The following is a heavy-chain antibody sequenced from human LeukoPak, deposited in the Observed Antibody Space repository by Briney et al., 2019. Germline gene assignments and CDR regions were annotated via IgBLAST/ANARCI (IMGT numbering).Heavy chain of an antibody. CDR1: GYNFSTNF. CDR3: ARRAVAPPDNWFDT. D-gene: IGHD1-14*01. CDR2: IYPSDSHT. Sequence: GESLRISCPISGYNFSTNFIAWVRPMPGKGLGYMGIIYPSDSHTRYFPSFQGQVTISADKSLSTAYLQWTSLKVSDTAMYYCARRAVAPPDNWFDTWGQGTLVTV. J-gene: IGHJ5*02. V-gene: IGHV5-51*01.